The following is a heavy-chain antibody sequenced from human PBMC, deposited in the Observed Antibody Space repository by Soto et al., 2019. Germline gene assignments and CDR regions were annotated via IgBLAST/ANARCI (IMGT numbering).Heavy chain of an antibody. CDR1: GGSFSGYY. D-gene: IGHD6-13*01. V-gene: IGHV4-34*01. CDR2: INHSGST. CDR3: AVCREQLVQVDY. Sequence: QVQLQQWGAGLLKPSETLSLTCAVYGGSFSGYYWSWIRQPPGKGLEWIGEINHSGSTNYNPSLKSRVPISVDTSKNQFSLKRSSVTAADTAVYYCAVCREQLVQVDYWGQGTLVTVSS. J-gene: IGHJ4*02.